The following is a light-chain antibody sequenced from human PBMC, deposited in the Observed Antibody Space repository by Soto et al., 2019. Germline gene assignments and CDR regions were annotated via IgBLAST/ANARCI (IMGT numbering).Light chain of an antibody. CDR2: GAS. Sequence: EMVMTQSPATLSVSPGERATLSCRASQTVADNNIAWYQQKPGQALRLLIYGASTRATGIPARFSGSGSGTDFTLTISSLQSEDLAVYFCQQYSEWPPYTFGQGTKLEIK. CDR3: QQYSEWPPYT. J-gene: IGKJ2*01. V-gene: IGKV3-15*01. CDR1: QTVADNN.